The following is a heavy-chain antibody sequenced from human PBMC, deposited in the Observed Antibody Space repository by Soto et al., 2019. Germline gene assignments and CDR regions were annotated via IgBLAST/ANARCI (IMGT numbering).Heavy chain of an antibody. J-gene: IGHJ4*02. V-gene: IGHV1-69*02. CDR1: GGTFSSYT. Sequence: SVKVSCKASGGTFSSYTISCVRQAPGQGLEWMGRIIPILGIANYAQKFQGRVTITADKSTSTAYMELSSLRSEDTAVYYCARVQGWNYPFDYWGQGTLVTVSS. D-gene: IGHD1-7*01. CDR3: ARVQGWNYPFDY. CDR2: IIPILGIA.